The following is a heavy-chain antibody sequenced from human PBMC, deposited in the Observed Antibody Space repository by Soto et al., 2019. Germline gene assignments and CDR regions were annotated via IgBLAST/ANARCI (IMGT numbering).Heavy chain of an antibody. D-gene: IGHD2-15*01. CDR3: AKAAGASITKYYYFDN. J-gene: IGHJ4*02. V-gene: IGHV3-23*01. CDR2: ISGTGGST. Sequence: GGSLRLSCAASGFTFSSYALSWVRQPPGKGLEWVSSISGTGGSTTYPDSVRGRFTISRDNSKNMLYLQMNNLRGEDTAIYYCAKAAGASITKYYYFDNWGQGMLFTVS. CDR1: GFTFSSYA.